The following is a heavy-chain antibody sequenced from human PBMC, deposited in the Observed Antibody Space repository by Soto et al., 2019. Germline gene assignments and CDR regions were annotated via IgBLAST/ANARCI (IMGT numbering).Heavy chain of an antibody. V-gene: IGHV4-39*01. J-gene: IGHJ4*02. CDR3: ARHDRGGDSPDGLFDY. CDR2: IYYSGST. D-gene: IGHD2-21*01. Sequence: SETLSLTCTVSGGSISSSSYYWGWIRQPPGKGLEWIGSIYYSGSTYYNPSLKSRVTISVDTSKNQFSLKLSSVTAADTAVYYCARHDRGGDSPDGLFDYWGQGTLVTVSS. CDR1: GGSISSSSYY.